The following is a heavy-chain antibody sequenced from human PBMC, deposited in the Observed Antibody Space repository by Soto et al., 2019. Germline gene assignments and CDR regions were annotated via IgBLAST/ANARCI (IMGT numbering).Heavy chain of an antibody. CDR3: TMVRGGPYYFDY. CDR2: ISGSGGST. V-gene: IGHV3-23*01. Sequence: EVQLLESGGGLVQPGGSLRLSCAASGFTFSSYAMSWVRQAPGKGLEWVSAISGSGGSTYYADSVKGRFTISRDNSKNTLYLQMNILRAEDTAVYYCTMVRGGPYYFDYWGQGTLVTVSS. D-gene: IGHD3-10*01. CDR1: GFTFSSYA. J-gene: IGHJ4*02.